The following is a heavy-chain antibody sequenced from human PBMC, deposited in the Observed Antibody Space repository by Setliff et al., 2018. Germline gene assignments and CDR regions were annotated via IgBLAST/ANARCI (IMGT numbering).Heavy chain of an antibody. J-gene: IGHJ4*02. Sequence: LRLSCAASGFTFSAYAMHWVRQAPGKGLEYVSAITANGVDAYYADSVKGRFTISRDNSKNTLYLQMGSLRAEDMAVYYCARRTAMAGTPRLYFDYWAREPWSPSPQ. CDR1: GFTFSAYA. D-gene: IGHD6-19*01. CDR3: ARRTAMAGTPRLYFDY. V-gene: IGHV3-64*02. CDR2: ITANGVDA.